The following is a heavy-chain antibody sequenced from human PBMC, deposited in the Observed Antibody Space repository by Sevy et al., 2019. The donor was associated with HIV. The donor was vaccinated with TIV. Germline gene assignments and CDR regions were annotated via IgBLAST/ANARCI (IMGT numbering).Heavy chain of an antibody. Sequence: ASMKVSCKVSGYTLAKFSIHWVRQAPGKGLEWMTSFDPEDGDPEDGKRIYAQKFLGRVTMTEDTSTDTAYMELSSLRSDDTAVYYCATTKDYYDSSGYPFDYWGQGTLVTVSS. V-gene: IGHV1-24*01. CDR3: ATTKDYYDSSGYPFDY. J-gene: IGHJ4*02. D-gene: IGHD3-22*01. CDR2: FDPEDGDPEDGKR. CDR1: GYTLAKFS.